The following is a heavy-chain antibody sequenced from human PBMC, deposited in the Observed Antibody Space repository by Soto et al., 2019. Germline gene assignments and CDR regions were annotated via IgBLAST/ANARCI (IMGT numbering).Heavy chain of an antibody. CDR3: ARDRQYCHFWSGYQCEGPYGMDV. V-gene: IGHV1-46*01. Sequence: ASLKGSCKASGYTLPTYHLHWVRQAPGQGLEWIGIINPDGGSSTYAQKFQGRVTISVDTSKNQFSLLLYSVTAADTALYYCARDRQYCHFWSGYQCEGPYGMDVWGQGTTVTVS. D-gene: IGHD3-3*02. CDR1: GYTLPTYH. J-gene: IGHJ6*02. CDR2: INPDGGSS.